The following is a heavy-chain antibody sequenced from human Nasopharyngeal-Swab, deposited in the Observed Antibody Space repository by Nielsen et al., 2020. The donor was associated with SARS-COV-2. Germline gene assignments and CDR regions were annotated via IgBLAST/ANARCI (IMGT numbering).Heavy chain of an antibody. D-gene: IGHD3-3*01. V-gene: IGHV3-11*01. CDR3: ARAGNFWSGYYRPYYYGMDV. J-gene: IGHJ6*02. Sequence: WIRQPPGKGLEWVSYISSSGSTIYYADSVKGRFTISRDNAKNSLYLQMNSLRAEDTAVYYCARAGNFWSGYYRPYYYGMDVWGQGTTVTVSS. CDR2: ISSSGSTI.